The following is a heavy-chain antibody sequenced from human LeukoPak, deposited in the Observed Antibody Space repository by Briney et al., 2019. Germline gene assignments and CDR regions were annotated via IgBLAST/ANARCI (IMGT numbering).Heavy chain of an antibody. V-gene: IGHV3-7*01. CDR2: IKYDDTVK. D-gene: IGHD2-15*01. CDR3: ARDPDSSAFDY. CDR1: GFNFGTYW. J-gene: IGHJ4*02. Sequence: GGSLRLSCTAAGFNFGTYWMSWVRQSPEKGLEFVANIKYDDTVKNYVDSEKGRFTISRDNPSNSVYLQMDSLRPEDTALYYCARDPDSSAFDYWGQGAQVTVSS.